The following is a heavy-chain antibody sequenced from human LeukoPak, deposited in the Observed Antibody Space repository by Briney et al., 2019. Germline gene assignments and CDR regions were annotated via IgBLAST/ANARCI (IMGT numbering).Heavy chain of an antibody. J-gene: IGHJ5*02. CDR1: GVSFSGYY. V-gene: IGHV4-34*01. Sequence: PSETLTLTCAVYGVSFSGYYWSWIRQPPGKGLEWIGEINRSGSTNYTPSLKSRFTISVDTSKNQFSLKLSSVTAADTAVYYCARVLDSSGYYYGFDPWGQGTLVTVSS. CDR2: INRSGST. D-gene: IGHD3-22*01. CDR3: ARVLDSSGYYYGFDP.